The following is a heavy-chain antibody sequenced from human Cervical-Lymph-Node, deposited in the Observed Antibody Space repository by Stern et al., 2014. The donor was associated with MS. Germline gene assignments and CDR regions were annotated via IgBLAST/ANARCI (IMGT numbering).Heavy chain of an antibody. V-gene: IGHV2-5*02. CDR1: GFSLYTSGVG. D-gene: IGHD1-20*01. CDR3: AHSQGYHWNPES. CDR2: IYWDDAK. J-gene: IGHJ5*02. Sequence: QVTLKESGPTLVKPSQTLTLTCSFSGFSLYTSGVGVGWIRQPPGKALEWLALIYWDDAKRYSPSLKSRLTITQDTPKNQVVLTMTNMSPVDTATYYCAHSQGYHWNPESWGQGTLVTVSS.